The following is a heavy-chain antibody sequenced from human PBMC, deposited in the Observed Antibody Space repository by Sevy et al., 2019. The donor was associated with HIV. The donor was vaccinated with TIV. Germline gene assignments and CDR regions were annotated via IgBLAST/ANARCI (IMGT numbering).Heavy chain of an antibody. CDR1: GFTFTNYW. CDR3: TRDMYGIDY. Sequence: GGSLRLSCAASGFTFTNYWMHWVRRAPGKGLVWVSRVDNDGSGTNYADSVKGRFTISRDNAKNPVYLQMNSLRAEDTAVYYCTRDMYGIDYWGQGTLVTVSS. CDR2: VDNDGSGT. V-gene: IGHV3-74*01. D-gene: IGHD2-8*01. J-gene: IGHJ4*02.